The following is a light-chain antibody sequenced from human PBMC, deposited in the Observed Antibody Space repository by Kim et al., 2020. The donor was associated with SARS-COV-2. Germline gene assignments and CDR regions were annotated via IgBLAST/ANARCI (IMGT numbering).Light chain of an antibody. J-gene: IGKJ4*01. Sequence: SSAGHSAPLYCRARQNVGSSHLAGYPQQPGQAPRLRIYGASSRATGIPDRFSGSGSGPDFNLTISRLGPDDFAVYYCQQYGSSPLTFGGGTKLEI. CDR3: QQYGSSPLT. CDR1: QNVGSSH. V-gene: IGKV3-20*01. CDR2: GAS.